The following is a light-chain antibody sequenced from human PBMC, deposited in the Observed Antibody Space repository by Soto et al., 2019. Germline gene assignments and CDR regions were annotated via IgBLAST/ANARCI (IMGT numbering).Light chain of an antibody. CDR1: QTISSW. J-gene: IGKJ1*01. Sequence: DIQMTQSHSTLSGSVGDRVTITCRASQTISSWLAWYQQKPGKAPKLLIYKASTLKSGVPSRFSGRGSGTEFTLTISSLQPDDFATYYCQHYNSYAEAFGQGTTVELK. CDR2: KAS. V-gene: IGKV1-5*03. CDR3: QHYNSYAEA.